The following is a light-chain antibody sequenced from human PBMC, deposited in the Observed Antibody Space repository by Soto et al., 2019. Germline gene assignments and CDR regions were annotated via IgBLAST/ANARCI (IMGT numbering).Light chain of an antibody. V-gene: IGKV3-15*01. Sequence: EIVLTQSPATLSVSPGERATLSCRASQSVNSNLTWYQQKPGQAPRLLIYGASTRAAGIPARFSGTGSGTDFTLTISSLQSEDFAVYFYQQYNNWPPLFTFGPGTKVDIK. J-gene: IGKJ3*01. CDR1: QSVNSN. CDR3: QQYNNWPPLFT. CDR2: GAS.